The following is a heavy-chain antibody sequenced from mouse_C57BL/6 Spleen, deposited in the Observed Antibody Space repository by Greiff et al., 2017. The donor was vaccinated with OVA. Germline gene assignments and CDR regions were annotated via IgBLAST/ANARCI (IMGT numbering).Heavy chain of an antibody. V-gene: IGHV5-4*01. J-gene: IGHJ2*01. D-gene: IGHD4-1*02. Sequence: EVKLVESGGGLVKPGGSLKLSCAASGFTFSSYAMSWVRQTPEKRLEWVATISDGGSYTYYPDNVKGRFTISRDNAKNNLYLQMSHLKSEDTAMYYCAREFNWDVGGYFDYWGQGTTLTVSS. CDR3: AREFNWDVGGYFDY. CDR2: ISDGGSYT. CDR1: GFTFSSYA.